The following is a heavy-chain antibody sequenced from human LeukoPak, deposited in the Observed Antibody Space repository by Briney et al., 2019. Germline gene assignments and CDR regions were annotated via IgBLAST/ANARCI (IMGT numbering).Heavy chain of an antibody. Sequence: WISAYNGNTNYAQKLQGRVTMTTDTSTSTAYMELRSLRSDDTAVYYCARDRETVGRGSPDYWGQGTLVTVSS. V-gene: IGHV1-18*01. CDR2: ISAYNGNT. J-gene: IGHJ4*02. D-gene: IGHD1-26*01. CDR3: ARDRETVGRGSPDY.